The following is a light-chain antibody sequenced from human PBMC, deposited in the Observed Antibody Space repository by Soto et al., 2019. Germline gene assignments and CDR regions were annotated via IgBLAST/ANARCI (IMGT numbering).Light chain of an antibody. Sequence: DIQMTQSPSTLSASVGDRVTITCRASQSISRSLAWYQQKPGKAPNLLIYDASSLESGVPSRFSGSGFGTEFTLTISSLQPDDFAMYYCQQYNSYLLTFGPGTKVDIK. CDR3: QQYNSYLLT. CDR2: DAS. V-gene: IGKV1-5*01. J-gene: IGKJ3*01. CDR1: QSISRS.